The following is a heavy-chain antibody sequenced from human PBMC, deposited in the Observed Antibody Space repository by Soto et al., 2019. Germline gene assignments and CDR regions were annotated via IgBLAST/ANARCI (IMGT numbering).Heavy chain of an antibody. CDR3: AKDRLAGGSYTFDS. D-gene: IGHD2-15*01. CDR2: ISGRGSGK. CDR1: GLIFSSYA. V-gene: IGHV3-23*01. Sequence: EVQLLESGGNLVQPGGSLRLSCEVSGLIFSSYAMGWVRRAPGKGLEWVSTISGRGSGKYYADSVKGRFTISRDNSKNTLYLQMNSLRAYDTAIYYCAKDRLAGGSYTFDSWGQGTPVTVSS. J-gene: IGHJ4*02.